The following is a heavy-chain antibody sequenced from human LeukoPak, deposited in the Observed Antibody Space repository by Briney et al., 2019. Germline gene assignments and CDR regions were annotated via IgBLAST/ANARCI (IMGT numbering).Heavy chain of an antibody. CDR1: GGSFSGYY. D-gene: IGHD2-2*01. V-gene: IGHV4-34*01. CDR2: INHSGST. Sequence: SETLSLTCAVYGGSFSGYYWSWIRQPPGKGLEWIGEINHSGSTNYNPSLKSRVTISVDTSKNQFSLKRSSVTAADTAVYYCARLGVPAAMSWSAGYFDYWGQGTLVTVSS. J-gene: IGHJ4*02. CDR3: ARLGVPAAMSWSAGYFDY.